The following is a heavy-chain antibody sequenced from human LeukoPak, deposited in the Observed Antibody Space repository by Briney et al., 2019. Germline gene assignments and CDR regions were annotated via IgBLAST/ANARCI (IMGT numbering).Heavy chain of an antibody. CDR2: ISGGGYTT. D-gene: IGHD6-13*01. Sequence: PGGSLRLSCAASGFTFSSCGMSWVRQAPGKGLEWVSDISGGGYTTHYVDSVKGRFTISRDNSKNTLNLQMNSLRAEDTAVYYCAKQGQSSRWYDFDYWGQGTLVTVSS. V-gene: IGHV3-23*01. CDR3: AKQGQSSRWYDFDY. CDR1: GFTFSSCG. J-gene: IGHJ4*02.